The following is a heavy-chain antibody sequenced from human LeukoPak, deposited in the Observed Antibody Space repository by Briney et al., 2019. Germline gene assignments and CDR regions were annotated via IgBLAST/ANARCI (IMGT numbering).Heavy chain of an antibody. V-gene: IGHV3-23*01. D-gene: IGHD3-9*01. CDR2: ILGSGRSA. CDR1: GFTFNNYA. J-gene: IGHJ4*02. CDR3: SKWGDYDVLTGYYDFDF. Sequence: GASLRLSCAASGFTFNNYAMSWVRQAPGKGLEWVSAILGSGRSAYYADSVKGRFTISRDNSKNSLFLQMNSLRVEDTALYYCSKWGDYDVLTGYYDFDFWGQGTLVTVSA.